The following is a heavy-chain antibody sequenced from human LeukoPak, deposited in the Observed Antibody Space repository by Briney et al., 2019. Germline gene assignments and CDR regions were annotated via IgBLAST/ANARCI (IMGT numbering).Heavy chain of an antibody. J-gene: IGHJ4*02. Sequence: SETLSLTCTVSGGSISSYYWSWIRQPPGKGLEWIGYIYYSGSTNYNPSLKSRVTISVDTSKNQFSLKLSSVTAADTAVYYCARALPHDSSGYYFDYWGQGTLVTVSS. CDR1: GGSISSYY. CDR2: IYYSGST. CDR3: ARALPHDSSGYYFDY. D-gene: IGHD3-22*01. V-gene: IGHV4-59*01.